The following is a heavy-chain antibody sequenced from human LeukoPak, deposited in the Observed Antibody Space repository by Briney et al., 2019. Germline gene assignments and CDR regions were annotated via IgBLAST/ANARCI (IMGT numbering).Heavy chain of an antibody. CDR2: ISGSGGST. J-gene: IGHJ4*02. CDR3: AKSIRGYSGYDLDY. Sequence: GGSLRLSCAASGFTFSSYAMSWVRQAPGKGLEWVSAISGSGGSTYYADSVKGRFTISRDNAKNSLYLQMNSLRAEDTAVYYCAKSIRGYSGYDLDYWGQGTLVTVSS. CDR1: GFTFSSYA. D-gene: IGHD5-12*01. V-gene: IGHV3-23*01.